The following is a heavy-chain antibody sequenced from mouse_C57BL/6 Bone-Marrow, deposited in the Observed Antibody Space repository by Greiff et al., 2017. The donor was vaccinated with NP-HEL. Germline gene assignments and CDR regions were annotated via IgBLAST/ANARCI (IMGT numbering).Heavy chain of an antibody. CDR1: GYTFTSYG. Sequence: QVQLQQSGAELARPGASVKLSCKASGYTFTSYGISWVKQRTGQGLEWIGEIYPRSGNTYYNEKFKGKATLTADKSSSTAYMELRSLTSEDSAVYFCAREGSNYVAWFAYWGQGTLVTVSA. D-gene: IGHD2-5*01. CDR2: IYPRSGNT. V-gene: IGHV1-81*01. CDR3: AREGSNYVAWFAY. J-gene: IGHJ3*01.